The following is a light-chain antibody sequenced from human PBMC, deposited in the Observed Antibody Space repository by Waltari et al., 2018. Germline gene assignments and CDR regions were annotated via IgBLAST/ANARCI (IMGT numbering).Light chain of an antibody. Sequence: NFMLTQSHSVSESPGKPITISCTRTSASVAGNSIPRYPHRPGSAPTPLIYDNNQRPSGVPDLVSGSIDRSSNSASLSISGLKTEDEADYYCQSYDNNIWLFGGGTKLTVL. J-gene: IGLJ3*02. V-gene: IGLV6-57*03. CDR2: DNN. CDR3: QSYDNNIWL. CDR1: SASVAGNS.